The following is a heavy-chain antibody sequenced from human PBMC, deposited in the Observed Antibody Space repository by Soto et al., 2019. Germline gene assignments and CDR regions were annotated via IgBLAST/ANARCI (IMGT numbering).Heavy chain of an antibody. CDR1: GGSISSYY. Sequence: QVQLQESGPGLVKPSETLSLTCTVSGGSISSYYWSWIRQAPGKGLEWIGYIHFSGSTKYNPSLNSRVTTSMDPSNNQFSLKVTSVTAADTAVYYCARQYSNAFDYWGQGTLVTVSS. V-gene: IGHV4-59*08. CDR3: ARQYSNAFDY. J-gene: IGHJ4*02. CDR2: IHFSGST. D-gene: IGHD1-26*01.